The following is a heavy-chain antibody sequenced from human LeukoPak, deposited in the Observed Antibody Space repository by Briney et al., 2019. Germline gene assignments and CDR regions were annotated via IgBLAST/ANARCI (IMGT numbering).Heavy chain of an antibody. CDR2: ISDSGDAT. D-gene: IGHD4-23*01. V-gene: IGHV3-23*01. CDR1: GFIFSYYG. J-gene: IGHJ4*02. CDR3: AKERGHSKPFDY. Sequence: GGXXRLSCEVSGFIFSYYGMNWVRQAPGKGLEWVSAISDSGDATYYADSVKGRFTISRDNSKSTLYLQMNNLRAEDTALYYCAKERGHSKPFDYWGQGTLDTVSS.